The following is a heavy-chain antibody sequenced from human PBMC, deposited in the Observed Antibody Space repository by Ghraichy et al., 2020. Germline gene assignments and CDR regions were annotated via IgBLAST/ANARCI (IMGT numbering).Heavy chain of an antibody. Sequence: LSLTCAASGFTFSSYSMNWVRQAPGKGLEWVSYISVSSSIIYYADSVKGRFTISRDNAKNSLYLQMNSLRAEDTAVYYCARDGGWLQFSFVYWGQGTLVAVSS. CDR1: GFTFSSYS. CDR3: ARDGGWLQFSFVY. J-gene: IGHJ4*02. V-gene: IGHV3-48*01. CDR2: ISVSSSII. D-gene: IGHD5-24*01.